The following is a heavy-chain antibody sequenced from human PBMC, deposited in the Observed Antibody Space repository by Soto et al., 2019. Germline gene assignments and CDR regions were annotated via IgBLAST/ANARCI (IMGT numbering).Heavy chain of an antibody. Sequence: EVQLVESGGGLVQPGRSLRLSCAASGFTFDDYGMHWVRQAPGKGLEWVSGINWYSGTMVYRDSVKGRFTISRDNARNSLYLKMNNLRAEDTALYFCARGTEYGGVLMSTFDYWGQGTLVTVSS. CDR1: GFTFDDYG. V-gene: IGHV3-9*01. CDR3: ARGTEYGGVLMSTFDY. D-gene: IGHD3-3*01. CDR2: INWYSGTM. J-gene: IGHJ4*02.